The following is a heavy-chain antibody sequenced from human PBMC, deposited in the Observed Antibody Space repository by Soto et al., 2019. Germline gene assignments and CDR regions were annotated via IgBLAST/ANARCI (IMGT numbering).Heavy chain of an antibody. D-gene: IGHD6-19*01. V-gene: IGHV6-1*01. CDR2: TYYRSKWYN. Sequence: SETLSLTCAISGDSVSSNSASWHWIRQSPSRGLEWLGRTYYRSKWYNDYAVSVKSRMTINPDTSKNQFSLQLNSVTPEDTAVYYCTRGVVAAHFDSWGQGTLVTVSS. CDR3: TRGVVAAHFDS. CDR1: GDSVSSNSAS. J-gene: IGHJ4*02.